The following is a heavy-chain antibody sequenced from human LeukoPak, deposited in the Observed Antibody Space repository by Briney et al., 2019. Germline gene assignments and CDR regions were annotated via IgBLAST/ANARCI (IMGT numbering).Heavy chain of an antibody. J-gene: IGHJ3*02. CDR1: GFTFKNYA. V-gene: IGHV3-23*01. CDR3: AKRGDYGANTGLHAFDI. D-gene: IGHD4-23*01. Sequence: GGPLRLSCAASGFTFKNYAMSWVRQAPGKGLEWVSAISGSGDRTYYADSVKGRFTISRDNSKNTLYLQMNSLRAEDTAVYYCAKRGDYGANTGLHAFDIWGRGTMVTVSS. CDR2: ISGSGDRT.